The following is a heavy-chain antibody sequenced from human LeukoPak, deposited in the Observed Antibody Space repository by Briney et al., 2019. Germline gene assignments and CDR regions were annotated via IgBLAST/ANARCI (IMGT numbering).Heavy chain of an antibody. D-gene: IGHD6-19*01. CDR3: ARDGIAVADGNCLDY. Sequence: SETLSLTCTVSGGSISSTSYYWGWIRQPPGKGLEWNGSIYYSGSTYYNPSLKSRVTISVDTSKNQFSLKLSSVTAADTAVYYCARDGIAVADGNCLDYWGQGTLVTVSS. J-gene: IGHJ4*02. CDR1: GGSISSTSYY. V-gene: IGHV4-39*02. CDR2: IYYSGST.